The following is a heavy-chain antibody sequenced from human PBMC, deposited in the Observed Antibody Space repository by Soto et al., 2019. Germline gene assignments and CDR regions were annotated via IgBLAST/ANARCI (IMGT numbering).Heavy chain of an antibody. CDR1: GYTFTSYA. D-gene: IGHD3-10*01. CDR3: ARERGDSFVKTSLVAFDI. CDR2: INACNGNT. J-gene: IGHJ3*02. Sequence: GASVEVSCKASGYTFTSYAISWVRQAPGQRLEWMGWINACNGNTNYSQKFQGRVTITTDTSASTAYMELSRLRSDDTAVYYCARERGDSFVKTSLVAFDIWGQGTMVTVSS. V-gene: IGHV1-18*01.